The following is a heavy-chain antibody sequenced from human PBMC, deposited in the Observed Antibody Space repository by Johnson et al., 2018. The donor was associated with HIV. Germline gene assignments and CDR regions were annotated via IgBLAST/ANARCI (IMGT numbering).Heavy chain of an antibody. CDR2: IYSGGST. J-gene: IGHJ3*02. Sequence: VQLVESGGGLIQPGGSLRLSCAASGFTVRSNYMSWVRQAPGRGLEWVSVIYSGGSTYYADSVKGRFTISRDDSKNTLYLQMNSLRAEDTAVYYCAKDPYSRKDAFDIWGQGTMVTVSS. V-gene: IGHV3-53*01. CDR3: AKDPYSRKDAFDI. D-gene: IGHD1-14*01. CDR1: GFTVRSNY.